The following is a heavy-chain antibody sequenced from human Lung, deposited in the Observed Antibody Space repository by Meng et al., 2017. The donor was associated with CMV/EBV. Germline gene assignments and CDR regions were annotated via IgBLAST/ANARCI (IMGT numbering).Heavy chain of an antibody. CDR1: DYSISSGFY. V-gene: IGHV4-38-2*02. J-gene: IGHJ4*02. D-gene: IGHD3-3*01. CDR3: ARGIVGVVDY. Sequence: GSLRLSCTVSDYSISSGFYWGCVRQPPGKGLEWIRSLHHTGSTYYNPSLKSRVTLSIDTSKNKFCLKVTSVTAADTAVYYCARGIVGVVDYWGQGALVTVSS. CDR2: LHHTGST.